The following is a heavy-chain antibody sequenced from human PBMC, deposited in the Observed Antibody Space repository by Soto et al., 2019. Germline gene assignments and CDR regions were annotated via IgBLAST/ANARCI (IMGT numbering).Heavy chain of an antibody. CDR1: WACVASCA. V-gene: IGHV4-4*07. D-gene: IGHD6-19*01. CDR3: ARGMTPPGAPGWYYFAS. CDR2: LSLSGPT. Sequence: PSATPSLTCTLCWACVASCAVGVSIQQPAVKGLEWIGRLSLSGPTNYSASLRSRVTMSADVCKNQFSLRLTSVTAADTALYYCARGMTPPGAPGWYYFASWGQGSLVTVSS. J-gene: IGHJ4*02.